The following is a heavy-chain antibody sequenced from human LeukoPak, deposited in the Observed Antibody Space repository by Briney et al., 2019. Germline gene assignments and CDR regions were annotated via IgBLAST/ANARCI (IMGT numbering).Heavy chain of an antibody. D-gene: IGHD6-13*01. CDR2: ISGSGGST. V-gene: IGHV3-23*01. CDR1: GFTFSSYA. CDR3: AKVRGSSWYLDWFDP. Sequence: GGSLRLSCAASGFTFSSYATSWVRQAPGKGLEWVSAISGSGGSTYYADSVKGRFTISRDNSKNTLYLQMNSLRAEDTAVYYCAKVRGSSWYLDWFDPWGQGTLVTVSS. J-gene: IGHJ5*02.